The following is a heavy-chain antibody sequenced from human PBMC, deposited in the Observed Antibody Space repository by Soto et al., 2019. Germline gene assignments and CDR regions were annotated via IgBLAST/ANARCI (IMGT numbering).Heavy chain of an antibody. Sequence: QITLKESGPPLVKPTQTLTLPCTFSGFSFSTSGVGVGWIRQPPGKALEWLALIYWDDDRRYCPALRSRLTITKDSSKSQVVLTLTLLDPVDTATYYCVWGCLPKWFDPWGQGTLVTGSS. J-gene: IGHJ5*02. V-gene: IGHV2-5*02. CDR3: VWGCLPKWFDP. CDR2: IYWDDDR. D-gene: IGHD3-16*01. CDR1: GFSFSTSGVG.